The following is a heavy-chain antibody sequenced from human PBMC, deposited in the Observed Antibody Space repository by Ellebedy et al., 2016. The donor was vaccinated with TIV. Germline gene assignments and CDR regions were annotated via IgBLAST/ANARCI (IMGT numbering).Heavy chain of an antibody. CDR3: AKLWGVPDY. CDR2: ISGSGGST. CDR1: GFTFSSYA. D-gene: IGHD3-10*01. V-gene: IGHV3-23*01. Sequence: GESLKISYAASGFTFSSYAMSWVRQAPGKGLEWVSAISGSGGSTYYADSVKGRFTISRDNSKNTLYLQMNSLRAEDTAVYYCAKLWGVPDYWGQGTLVTVSS. J-gene: IGHJ4*02.